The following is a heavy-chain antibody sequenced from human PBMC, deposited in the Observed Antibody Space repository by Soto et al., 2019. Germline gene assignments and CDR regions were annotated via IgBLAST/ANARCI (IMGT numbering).Heavy chain of an antibody. D-gene: IGHD3-3*01. CDR1: GFTFSSYS. CDR3: SKVAPLTIFGVVITAGGWFDP. Sequence: PGGSLRLSCAASGFTFSSYSISWVRQAPWKGLEWVSAISGSGVSTYYADSVKGRFTISRDNSKNTLYLQMNSLRAEDTAVYYCSKVAPLTIFGVVITAGGWFDPLGQGTLVTFSS. V-gene: IGHV3-23*01. CDR2: ISGSGVST. J-gene: IGHJ5*02.